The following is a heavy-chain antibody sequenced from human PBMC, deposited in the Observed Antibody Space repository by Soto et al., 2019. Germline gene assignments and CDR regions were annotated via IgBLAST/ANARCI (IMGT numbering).Heavy chain of an antibody. CDR2: IYYSGST. CDR3: ARLLVSDSSSLVADDYYYYGMAV. D-gene: IGHD6-6*01. J-gene: IGHJ6*02. Sequence: SETLSLTCTVSGGSISSSSYYWGWIRQPPGKGLEWIGSIYYSGSTYYNPSLKSRVTISVDTSKNQFSLKLSSVTAADTAVYYCARLLVSDSSSLVADDYYYYGMAVWGQGTTVTVSS. V-gene: IGHV4-39*01. CDR1: GGSISSSSYY.